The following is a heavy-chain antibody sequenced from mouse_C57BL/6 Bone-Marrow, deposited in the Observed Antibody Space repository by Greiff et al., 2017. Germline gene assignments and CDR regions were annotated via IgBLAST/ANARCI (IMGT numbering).Heavy chain of an antibody. V-gene: IGHV10-1*01. CDR2: IRSKSNNYAT. CDR3: VSLNDYGFAY. D-gene: IGHD2-4*01. J-gene: IGHJ3*01. CDR1: GFSFNTYA. Sequence: EVKLVESGGGLVQPKGSLKLSCAASGFSFNTYAMNWVRQAPGKGLEWVARIRSKSNNYATYYADSVKDRFTISRDDSESMLYLQMNNLKTEDTAMYYCVSLNDYGFAYWGQGTLVTVSA.